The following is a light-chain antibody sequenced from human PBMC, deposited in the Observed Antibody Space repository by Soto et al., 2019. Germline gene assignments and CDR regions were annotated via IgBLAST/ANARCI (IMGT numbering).Light chain of an antibody. J-gene: IGLJ2*01. CDR3: TSYTSSSTLVV. CDR2: DVS. V-gene: IGLV2-14*01. Sequence: QSALTQPASVSGSPGQSITISCTGTSSDVCGYNYVSWYQLHPGQAPKLMIYDVSNRPSGVSNRFSGSKSGNTASLTISGLQAEDEADYYCTSYTSSSTLVVFGGGTKVTVL. CDR1: SSDVCGYNY.